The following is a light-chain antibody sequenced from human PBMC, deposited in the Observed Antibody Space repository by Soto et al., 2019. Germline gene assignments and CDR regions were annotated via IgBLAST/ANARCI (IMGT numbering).Light chain of an antibody. CDR3: QQSYSCPWT. J-gene: IGKJ1*01. Sequence: DIQMTQSPSSLSASVGDRVTITCRASQTITNYLNWYQQKPGKAPKLLIYAASTLLSGVPSRFTVGGSGTDVTLTIDSLQPEDFATYFCQQSYSCPWTFGQGTKVEI. V-gene: IGKV1-39*01. CDR2: AAS. CDR1: QTITNY.